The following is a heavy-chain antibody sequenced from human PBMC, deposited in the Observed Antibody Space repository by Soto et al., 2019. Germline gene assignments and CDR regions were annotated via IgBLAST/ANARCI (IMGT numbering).Heavy chain of an antibody. CDR1: GFTFSNAW. D-gene: IGHD3-10*01. V-gene: IGHV3-15*01. CDR3: TTDDWAVRGVREGY. J-gene: IGHJ4*02. CDR2: IKSKTDGGTT. Sequence: PGGSLRLSCAASGFTFSNAWMSWVRQAPGKGLEWVGRIKSKTDGGTTDYAAPVKGRFTISRDDSKNTLYLQMNSLKTEDTAVYYCTTDDWAVRGVREGYWGQGTLVTVSS.